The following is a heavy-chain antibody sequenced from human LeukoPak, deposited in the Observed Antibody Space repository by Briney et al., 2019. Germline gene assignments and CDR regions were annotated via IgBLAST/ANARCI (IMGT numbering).Heavy chain of an antibody. CDR2: ISGSGGST. CDR3: ASPPGCTAMRLRTNDY. Sequence: GGSLRLSCAASGFTFSSYAMSWDRQAPGKGLEWVSTISGSGGSTYYADSVKGRFTISRDNSKNTLYLQMNSLRAEDTAVYYCASPPGCTAMRLRTNDYWGQGTLVTVSS. CDR1: GFTFSSYA. J-gene: IGHJ4*02. V-gene: IGHV3-23*01. D-gene: IGHD5-18*01.